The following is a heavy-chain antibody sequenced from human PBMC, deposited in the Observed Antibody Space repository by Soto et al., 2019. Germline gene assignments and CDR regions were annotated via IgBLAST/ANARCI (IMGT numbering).Heavy chain of an antibody. J-gene: IGHJ5*02. CDR2: ISSSSSYI. CDR3: ARDGHNWTGLNWFDP. V-gene: IGHV3-21*01. Sequence: PGGSLRLSCAASGFTFSSYSMNWVRQAPGKGLEWVSSISSSSSYIYYADSVKGRFTISRDNAKNSLYLQMNSLRAEDTAVYYCARDGHNWTGLNWFDPWGQGTLVTVSS. CDR1: GFTFSSYS. D-gene: IGHD1-20*01.